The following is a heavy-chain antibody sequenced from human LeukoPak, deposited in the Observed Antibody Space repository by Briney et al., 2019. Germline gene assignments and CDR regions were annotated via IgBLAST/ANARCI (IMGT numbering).Heavy chain of an antibody. V-gene: IGHV1-69*06. CDR2: IIPIFGTA. D-gene: IGHD6-13*01. CDR1: GGTFSSYA. J-gene: IGHJ6*03. CDR3: ARDQVPQLGVGYYYYMDV. Sequence: SVKVSCKASGGTFSSYAISWVRQAPGQGLEWMGGIIPIFGTANYAQKFQGRVTITADKSTSTAYMELSSLRSEDTAVYYCARDQVPQLGVGYYYYMDVWGKGTTVTVSS.